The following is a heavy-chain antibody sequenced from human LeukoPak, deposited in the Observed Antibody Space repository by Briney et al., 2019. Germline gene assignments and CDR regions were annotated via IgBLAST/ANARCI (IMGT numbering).Heavy chain of an antibody. J-gene: IGHJ4*02. CDR3: ATEPLSGSYRGYYFDY. CDR1: GYTLTELS. D-gene: IGHD1-26*01. Sequence: ASVKVSCKVSGYTLTELSMHWVRQAPGKGLEWMGGFDPEDGETIYAQKFQGRVTMTEDTSTDTAYMELSSLRSEGTAVYYCATEPLSGSYRGYYFDYWGQGTLVTVSS. V-gene: IGHV1-24*01. CDR2: FDPEDGET.